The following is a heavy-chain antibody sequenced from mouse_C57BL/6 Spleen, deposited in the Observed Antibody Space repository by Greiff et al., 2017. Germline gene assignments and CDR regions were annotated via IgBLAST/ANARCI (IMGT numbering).Heavy chain of an antibody. CDR2: IYPGDGDT. D-gene: IGHD2-3*01. CDR3: ARWGDGYYVAWFAY. V-gene: IGHV1-82*01. CDR1: GYAFSSSW. J-gene: IGHJ3*01. Sequence: QVQLQQSGPELVKPGASVKISCKASGYAFSSSWMNWVKQRPGKGLGWIGRIYPGDGDTNYNGKFKGKATLTADKSSSTAYMQRSSLTSEDSAVYFWARWGDGYYVAWFAYWGQGTLVTVSA.